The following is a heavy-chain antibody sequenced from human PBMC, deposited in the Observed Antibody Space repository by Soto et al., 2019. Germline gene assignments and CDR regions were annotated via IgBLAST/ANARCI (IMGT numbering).Heavy chain of an antibody. Sequence: QVQLVQSGAEVKKPGSSVKVSCKASGGTFSSYTISWVRQAPGQGLEWMGRIIPILGIANYAQKFQGRVTITADKSTSTAYMELSSLRSEDTAVYYCARDGPGSPNWFDPWGQGTLVTVSS. V-gene: IGHV1-69*08. CDR2: IIPILGIA. D-gene: IGHD6-13*01. J-gene: IGHJ5*02. CDR3: ARDGPGSPNWFDP. CDR1: GGTFSSYT.